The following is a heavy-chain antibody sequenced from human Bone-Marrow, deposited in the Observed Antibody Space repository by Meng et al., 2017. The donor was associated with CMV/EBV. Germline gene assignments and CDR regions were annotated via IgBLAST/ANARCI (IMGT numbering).Heavy chain of an antibody. CDR1: GYSISSGYY. D-gene: IGHD1-26*01. Sequence: SETLSLTCTVSGYSISSGYYWSWIRQPPGKGLEWIGEINHSGSTNYNPSLKSRVTISVDTSKNQFSLKLSSVTAADTAVYYCARGSGFRSGSYYGGWGQGTLVTVSS. J-gene: IGHJ4*02. CDR3: ARGSGFRSGSYYGG. V-gene: IGHV4-38-2*02. CDR2: INHSGST.